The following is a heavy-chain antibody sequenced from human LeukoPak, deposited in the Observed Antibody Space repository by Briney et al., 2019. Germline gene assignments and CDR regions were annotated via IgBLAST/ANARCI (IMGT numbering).Heavy chain of an antibody. CDR1: GFSFDDYD. Sequence: GGSLRLSCAASGFSFDDYDMHWVRQAPGKGLEWVSGIRWKTGGSDYADSVRGRFTISRDNSKNTLYLQMNSLRAEDTAVYYCARDPGIAVAVGDYWGQGTLVTVSS. CDR3: ARDPGIAVAVGDY. CDR2: IRWKTGGS. J-gene: IGHJ4*02. D-gene: IGHD6-19*01. V-gene: IGHV3-9*01.